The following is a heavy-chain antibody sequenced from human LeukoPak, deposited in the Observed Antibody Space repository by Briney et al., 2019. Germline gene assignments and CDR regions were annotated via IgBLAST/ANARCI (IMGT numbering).Heavy chain of an antibody. CDR1: GFTISGHW. CDR2: INSDGNSI. D-gene: IGHD5-18*01. CDR3: AREDTTLVASSRLDY. J-gene: IGHJ4*02. Sequence: PGGSLRLSCAASGFTISGHWMHWVRQGPGKGLVWVSRINSDGNSIAYADSVKGRLTISRDNANNMLYLQMNSLRAEDTAIYYCAREDTTLVASSRLDYWGQGTLVTVSS. V-gene: IGHV3-74*01.